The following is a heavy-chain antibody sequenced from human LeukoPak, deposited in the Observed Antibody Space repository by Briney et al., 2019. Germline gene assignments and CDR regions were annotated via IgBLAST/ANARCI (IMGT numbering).Heavy chain of an antibody. Sequence: GGSLRLSCAASGFTFSSYAMHWVRQAPGKGLEYVSAISSNGGSTYYANSVKGRFTISRDNSKNTLYLQMRSLRAEDMAVYYCARDRSMVTTLGVYYFDYWGQGTLVTVSS. CDR3: ARDRSMVTTLGVYYFDY. V-gene: IGHV3-64*01. D-gene: IGHD2-8*02. CDR2: ISSNGGST. J-gene: IGHJ4*02. CDR1: GFTFSSYA.